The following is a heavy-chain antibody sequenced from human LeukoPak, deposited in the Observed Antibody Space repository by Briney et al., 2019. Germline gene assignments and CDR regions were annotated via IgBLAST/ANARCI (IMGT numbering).Heavy chain of an antibody. J-gene: IGHJ4*02. D-gene: IGHD6-13*01. CDR3: ATQASGYRSPFDF. CDR1: GVSVTTCY. CDR2: ISNSGGT. V-gene: IGHV4-59*02. Sequence: SETLSLTCAVSGVSVTTCYWNWIRQPPGKGLEWIGYISNSGGTNYSPSLRSRVTMSVDTSKNQLSLSLSSVTAADTAVYYCATQASGYRSPFDFWGQGTVVTVSS.